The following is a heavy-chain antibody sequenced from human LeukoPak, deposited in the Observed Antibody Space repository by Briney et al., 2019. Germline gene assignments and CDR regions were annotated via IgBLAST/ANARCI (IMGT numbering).Heavy chain of an antibody. D-gene: IGHD2-15*01. CDR1: GGPISSYY. J-gene: IGHJ5*02. CDR3: ARDLGYCSGGSCYAPADFPRADNWFDP. Sequence: PSETLSLTCTVSGGPISSYYWSWIRQPAGKGLEWIGRIYTSGSTNYNPSLRSRVTMSVDTSKNQFSLKLSSVTAADTAVYYCARDLGYCSGGSCYAPADFPRADNWFDPWGQGTLVTVSS. CDR2: IYTSGST. V-gene: IGHV4-4*07.